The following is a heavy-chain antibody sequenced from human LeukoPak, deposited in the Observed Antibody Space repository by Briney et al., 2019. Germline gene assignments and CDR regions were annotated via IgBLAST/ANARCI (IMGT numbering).Heavy chain of an antibody. J-gene: IGHJ4*02. V-gene: IGHV4-4*09. D-gene: IGHD3/OR15-3a*01. CDR3: ARQAGLSAYFDY. CDR2: IYTSGST. Sequence: SETLSLTCIVSGGSISSYYWSWIRQPPGKGLEWIGYIYTSGSTNYNPSLKGRVTISVDTSKNQFSLKLSSVTAADTAVYYCARQAGLSAYFDYCGQGTLATVSS. CDR1: GGSISSYY.